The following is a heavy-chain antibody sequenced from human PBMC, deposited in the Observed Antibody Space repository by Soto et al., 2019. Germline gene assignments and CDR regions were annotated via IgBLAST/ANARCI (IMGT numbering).Heavy chain of an antibody. J-gene: IGHJ4*02. V-gene: IGHV4-34*01. D-gene: IGHD2-8*02. CDR1: GGSFSGYY. Sequence: PSETLSLTCAAYGGSFSGYYWTWIRQPPGTGLEWIGEINHSGSTNYNPSLKSRVTISVDTSKNQFSLKLTSVTAADTAVYYCARDKITGLFDYWGPGTLVTVPQ. CDR3: ARDKITGLFDY. CDR2: INHSGST.